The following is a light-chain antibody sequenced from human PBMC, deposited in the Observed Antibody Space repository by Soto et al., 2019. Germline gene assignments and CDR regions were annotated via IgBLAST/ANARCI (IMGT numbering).Light chain of an antibody. CDR1: QSVNRN. Sequence: EIVLTQSPATLSLSPGERATLSCRASQSVNRNLAWYQQKPGQAPRLLIYDASNRATGIPARFSGSGSGTDFTLTISSLEPEDFAMYYCQQRSNWLLTFGGGTKVEIK. V-gene: IGKV3-11*01. CDR3: QQRSNWLLT. CDR2: DAS. J-gene: IGKJ4*01.